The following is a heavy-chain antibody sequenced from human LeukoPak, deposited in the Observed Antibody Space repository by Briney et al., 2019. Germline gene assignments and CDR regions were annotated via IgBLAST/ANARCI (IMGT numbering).Heavy chain of an antibody. Sequence: SETLSLTCTVSGGSNSTYYWSWIRQPPGKGLEWIGYIYYSGNTHYNPSLKSRVTISLDRSKNQFSLRLSSVTATDTAVYYCARDAGDYGSGSYYNEYYYYGMDVWGQGTTVTVSS. CDR2: IYYSGNT. V-gene: IGHV4-59*01. CDR3: ARDAGDYGSGSYYNEYYYYGMDV. D-gene: IGHD3-10*01. CDR1: GGSNSTYY. J-gene: IGHJ6*02.